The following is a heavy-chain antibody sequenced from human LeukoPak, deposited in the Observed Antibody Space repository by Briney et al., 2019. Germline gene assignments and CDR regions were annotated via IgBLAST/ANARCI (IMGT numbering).Heavy chain of an antibody. J-gene: IGHJ3*02. CDR2: TYFTSEWYT. D-gene: IGHD2-8*02. Sequence: SQTLSLSSALFGDSVSINRVTWNWVRQSPSRGLEWLGRTYFTSEWYTAYAVSVKSRIIITPDTSKNHFSLQLNSMTPEDTAVYFCARDQSWTTGFDIWGQGTMVTVSS. CDR3: ARDQSWTTGFDI. CDR1: GDSVSINRVT. V-gene: IGHV6-1*01.